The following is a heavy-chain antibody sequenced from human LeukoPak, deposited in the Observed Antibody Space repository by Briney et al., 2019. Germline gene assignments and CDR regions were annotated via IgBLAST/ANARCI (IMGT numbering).Heavy chain of an antibody. J-gene: IGHJ5*02. CDR3: ARDLGQYYDTSDSWFDP. V-gene: IGHV3-74*01. D-gene: IGHD3-22*01. CDR1: GFTFSSYN. Sequence: GGSLRLSCAASGFTFSSYNMNWVRQAPGKGLVWVSRINSDGINTSYADSVKGRFTISRDNAKNTLNLQMNSLRAEDTAVYYCARDLGQYYDTSDSWFDPWGQGTLVTVSS. CDR2: INSDGINT.